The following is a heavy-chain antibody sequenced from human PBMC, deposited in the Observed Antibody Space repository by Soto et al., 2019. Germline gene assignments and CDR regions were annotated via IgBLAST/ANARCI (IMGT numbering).Heavy chain of an antibody. J-gene: IGHJ4*02. CDR1: GGSSSGYY. CDR2: TNHRGRT. CDR3: ARGSAPDY. Sequence: QVQLQQWGAGLLKPSETLSLTCAVYGGSSSGYYWSGIPHPPGNGLEWSGETNHRGRTNYNPSTSSRVTITVDTSKNQFSLKLSSVTAADTAVYYCARGSAPDYWGQGTLVTVSS. V-gene: IGHV4-34*01.